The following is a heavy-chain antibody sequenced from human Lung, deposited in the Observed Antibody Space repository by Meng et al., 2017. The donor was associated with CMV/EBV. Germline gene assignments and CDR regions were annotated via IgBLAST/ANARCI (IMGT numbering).Heavy chain of an antibody. J-gene: IGHJ5*02. CDR1: GLTFSSHP. CDR2: ISGSGGST. CDR3: ARGGPVGGKNGFAR. D-gene: IGHD6-19*01. Sequence: GESLKIPCVASGLTFSSHPMTWVRQAPGKGLEWVSSISGSGGSTYSADSVQGRFTISRDNSKNTLYLQMSALRDEDTALYYCARGGPVGGKNGFARWGQGN. V-gene: IGHV3-23*01.